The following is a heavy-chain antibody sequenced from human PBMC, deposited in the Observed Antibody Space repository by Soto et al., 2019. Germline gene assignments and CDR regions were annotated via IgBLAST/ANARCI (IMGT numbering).Heavy chain of an antibody. D-gene: IGHD6-13*01. V-gene: IGHV3-30*18. J-gene: IGHJ4*02. Sequence: QVQLVESGGGVVQPGRSLRLSCAASGFTFSSYGMHWVRQAPGKGLEWVAVISYDGSNKYYADSVKGRFTISRDNSKNTLYLQMNSLRAEDTAVYYCAKDRPIAAAAPEPLDYWGQGTLVTVSS. CDR1: GFTFSSYG. CDR2: ISYDGSNK. CDR3: AKDRPIAAAAPEPLDY.